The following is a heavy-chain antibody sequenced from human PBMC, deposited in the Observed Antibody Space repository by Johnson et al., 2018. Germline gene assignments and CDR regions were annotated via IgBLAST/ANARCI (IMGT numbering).Heavy chain of an antibody. V-gene: IGHV3-33*01. J-gene: IGHJ3*02. D-gene: IGHD3-16*01. CDR1: GFTFSSYG. CDR3: ARDSLGAFDI. CDR2: IWYDGSNK. Sequence: QVQLVESGGGVVQPGRSLRLSCAASGFTFSSYGMHWVRQAPGKGLEWVAVIWYDGSNKYYADSVKGRFTISRDNSKNTLYLQMNSLRAEDTAVYYCARDSLGAFDIWGQGTMVTVSS.